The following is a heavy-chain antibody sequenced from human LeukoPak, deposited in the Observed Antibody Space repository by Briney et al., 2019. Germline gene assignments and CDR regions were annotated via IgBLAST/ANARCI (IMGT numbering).Heavy chain of an antibody. CDR2: IYYSGST. J-gene: IGHJ5*02. Sequence: PSETLSLPCTVSGRSISSYYWSWIRQPPAKGLEWIGYIYYSGSTNYNPSLKSRVTISVDTSKNQFSLNLSSVTAADTALYYCARGGDILTGYYVFDPWGQGTLVTVSS. D-gene: IGHD3-9*01. CDR3: ARGGDILTGYYVFDP. CDR1: GRSISSYY. V-gene: IGHV4-59*01.